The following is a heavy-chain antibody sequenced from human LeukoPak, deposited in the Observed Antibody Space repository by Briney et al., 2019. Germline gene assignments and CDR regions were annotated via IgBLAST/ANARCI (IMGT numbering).Heavy chain of an antibody. CDR3: AKKGGWLQLREPNFSAFDI. J-gene: IGHJ3*02. D-gene: IGHD5-24*01. CDR1: GLTFSSYG. V-gene: IGHV3-23*01. Sequence: QPGGSLRLSCAASGLTFSSYGMSWVRQAPGKGLEWVSAISGSGGSTYYADSVKGRFTISRDNSKNTLYLQMNSLRAEDTAVYYCAKKGGWLQLREPNFSAFDIWGQGTMVTVSS. CDR2: ISGSGGST.